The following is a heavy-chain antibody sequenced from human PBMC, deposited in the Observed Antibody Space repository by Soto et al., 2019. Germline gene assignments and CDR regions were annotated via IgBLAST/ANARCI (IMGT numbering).Heavy chain of an antibody. CDR2: IYHSGST. D-gene: IGHD5-12*01. Sequence: PSETLSLTCAVSGGSISSGGYSWSWIRQPPGKGLEWIGYIYHSGSTYYNPSLKSRVTISVDRSKNQFSLKLSSVTAADTAVYYCASGWMYPPRFTPGGQETLVTVSS. CDR1: GGSISSGGYS. J-gene: IGHJ5*02. V-gene: IGHV4-30-2*01. CDR3: ASGWMYPPRFTP.